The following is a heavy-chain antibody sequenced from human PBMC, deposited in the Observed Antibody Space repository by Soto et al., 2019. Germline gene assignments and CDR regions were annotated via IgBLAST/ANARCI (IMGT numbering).Heavy chain of an antibody. Sequence: SETLSLTCTVSGGSVSSGSYYWSWIRQPPGKGLEWIGYIYYSGSTNYNPSLKSRVTISVDTSKNQFSLKLSSVTAADTAVYYCAREGYSSGWYRGNFDYWGQGTLVTVSS. D-gene: IGHD6-19*01. CDR2: IYYSGST. V-gene: IGHV4-61*01. J-gene: IGHJ4*02. CDR1: GGSVSSGSYY. CDR3: AREGYSSGWYRGNFDY.